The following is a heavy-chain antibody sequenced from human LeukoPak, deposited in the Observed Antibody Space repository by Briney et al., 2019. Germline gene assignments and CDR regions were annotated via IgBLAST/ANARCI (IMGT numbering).Heavy chain of an antibody. J-gene: IGHJ4*02. CDR1: GFTFSSHS. V-gene: IGHV3-21*01. Sequence: GGSLRLSCAASGFTFSSHSMSWVRQAPGKGLEWVSSISSTSSYIYYADSVKGRFTISRDNAKNSLYLQMNSLRAEDTAVYYCARDRVLDYWGQGTLVTVSS. CDR3: ARDRVLDY. CDR2: ISSTSSYI.